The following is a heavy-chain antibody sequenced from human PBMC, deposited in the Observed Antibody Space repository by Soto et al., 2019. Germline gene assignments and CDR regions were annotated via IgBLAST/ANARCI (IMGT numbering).Heavy chain of an antibody. D-gene: IGHD2-15*01. J-gene: IGHJ5*02. Sequence: PSETLSLTCTVSGGSISSGDFYWRWVRQPPGRGLEWIGYISYSGSTYYNTSLKSRVTISVDTSKNQFSLKLNSVTAADTAVYYCARGGPTGGSYKYNWFDPWGQGTLVTVSS. CDR2: ISYSGST. V-gene: IGHV4-30-4*01. CDR1: GGSISSGDFY. CDR3: ARGGPTGGSYKYNWFDP.